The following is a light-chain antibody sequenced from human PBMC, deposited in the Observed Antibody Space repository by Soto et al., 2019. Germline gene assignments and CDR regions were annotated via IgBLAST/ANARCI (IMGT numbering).Light chain of an antibody. V-gene: IGKV1-5*01. J-gene: IGKJ1*01. CDR1: QSMTSR. Sequence: DIQMTQSPSTLSASVGDRVTITCRASQSMTSRLAWYQQKPGKAPKLLIYDASSLESGVPSRFSGSGSGTEFTLTISSLQPDDFATYYCQQYDTYGTFGQGTKVEIK. CDR3: QQYDTYGT. CDR2: DAS.